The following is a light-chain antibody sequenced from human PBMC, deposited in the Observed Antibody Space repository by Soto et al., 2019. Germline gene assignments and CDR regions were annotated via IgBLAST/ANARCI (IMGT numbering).Light chain of an antibody. J-gene: IGKJ1*01. CDR1: QSVLSSSNNKNY. Sequence: DIVMTQSPDSLAVSLGERATINCKSSQSVLSSSNNKNYLAWYQQKPGQPPKLVIYWASTRESGVPDRFSGSGSGTDFTLTISSLQAEDVAVYYCQQYNSTPRTFGQGTKVEIK. CDR3: QQYNSTPRT. CDR2: WAS. V-gene: IGKV4-1*01.